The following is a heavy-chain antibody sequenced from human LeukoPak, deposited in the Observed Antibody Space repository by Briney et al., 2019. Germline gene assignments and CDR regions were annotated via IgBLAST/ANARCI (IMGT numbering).Heavy chain of an antibody. CDR3: ARHSRIGYCDSTSCIFNWFDP. CDR2: INHGGSA. V-gene: IGHV4-34*01. CDR1: GGFSSGYS. Sequence: SETLSLTCAVYGGFSSGYSWSWIRQPPGKGLEWIAEINHGGSANYNPSLKSRVAISVDTSKNQFSLKLRSVTAADTPVYYCARHSRIGYCDSTSCIFNWFDPGGRGTLVTVSS. D-gene: IGHD2-2*01. J-gene: IGHJ5*02.